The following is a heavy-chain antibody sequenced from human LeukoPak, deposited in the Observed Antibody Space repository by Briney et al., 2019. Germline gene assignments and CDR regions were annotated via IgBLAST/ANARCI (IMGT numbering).Heavy chain of an antibody. J-gene: IGHJ3*02. CDR2: ISAYNGNT. Sequence: ASVKVSCKASGYTFTSYDINWVRQATGQGLEWMAWISAYNGNTDYAQKLQGRVTMTTDTSTSTAYMELRSLRSDDTAVYYCARSGTWISAFDIWGQGTMVTVSS. CDR3: ARSGTWISAFDI. V-gene: IGHV1-18*01. D-gene: IGHD5-12*01. CDR1: GYTFTSYD.